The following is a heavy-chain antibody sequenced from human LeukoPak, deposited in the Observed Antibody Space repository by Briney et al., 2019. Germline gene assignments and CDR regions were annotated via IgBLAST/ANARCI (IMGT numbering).Heavy chain of an antibody. D-gene: IGHD5-12*01. J-gene: IGHJ6*03. CDR3: ARGGYDSYYMDV. CDR2: INWNGGST. V-gene: IGHV3-20*01. Sequence: PGGSLRVSCAASGFTFDDYGLSWVRQAPWKGLEWVSGINWNGGSTGYADSVKGRFTISRDNAKNSLYLQMNSLRAEDTALYHCARGGYDSYYMDVWGKGTTVTISS. CDR1: GFTFDDYG.